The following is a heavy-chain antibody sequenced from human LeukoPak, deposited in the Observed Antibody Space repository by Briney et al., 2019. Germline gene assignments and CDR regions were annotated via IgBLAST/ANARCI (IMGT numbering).Heavy chain of an antibody. CDR2: INAGNGNT. V-gene: IGHV1-3*01. CDR3: ARDWAYYYDSSGYDY. J-gene: IGHJ4*02. Sequence: ASVKVSCKASGYTFTSYAMHWVRQAPGQRLEWMGWINAGNGNTKYSQTFQGRVTITRDTSASTAYMELSSLRSEDTAVYYCARDWAYYYDSSGYDYWGQGTLVTVSS. D-gene: IGHD3-22*01. CDR1: GYTFTSYA.